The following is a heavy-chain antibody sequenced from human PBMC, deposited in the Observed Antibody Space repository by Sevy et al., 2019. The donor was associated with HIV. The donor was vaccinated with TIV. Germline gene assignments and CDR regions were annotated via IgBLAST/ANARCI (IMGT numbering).Heavy chain of an antibody. D-gene: IGHD4-17*01. Sequence: GGSLRLSCAASGFSFSSYEMNWVRQAPGKGLEWVSFITSSGSTKHYSDSVRGRFTISRDNAKYSLSLQMNSLRAEDTAIYYCARGLPPSATTVAHFDYWGQGTLVTVSS. CDR2: ITSSGSTK. CDR3: ARGLPPSATTVAHFDY. J-gene: IGHJ4*02. V-gene: IGHV3-48*03. CDR1: GFSFSSYE.